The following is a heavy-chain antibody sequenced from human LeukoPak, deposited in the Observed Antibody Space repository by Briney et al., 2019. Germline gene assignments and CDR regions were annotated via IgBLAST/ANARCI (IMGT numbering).Heavy chain of an antibody. CDR3: ARDILGSRNYYYYGMDV. J-gene: IGHJ6*02. CDR2: INSPSSSI. Sequence: GGSLRLSCAASGFTFSNYTMSWVRQAPGKGLEWVSYINSPSSSIYYADSVKGRFTISRDNSKNTLYLQMNSLRAEDTAVYYCARDILGSRNYYYYGMDVWGQGTTVTVSS. V-gene: IGHV3-48*01. CDR1: GFTFSNYT. D-gene: IGHD1-26*01.